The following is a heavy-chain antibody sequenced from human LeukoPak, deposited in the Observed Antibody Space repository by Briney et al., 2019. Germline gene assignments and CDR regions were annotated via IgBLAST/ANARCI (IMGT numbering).Heavy chain of an antibody. CDR3: ARAEDIVVVPAAMPFDY. J-gene: IGHJ4*02. D-gene: IGHD2-2*01. CDR2: ISSSSRTI. V-gene: IGHV3-48*01. Sequence: GGSLRLSCAASGFTFSSYNMNWVRQAPGKGLEWVSYISSSSRTIYYADSVKGRFTISRDNAKNSLYLQMNSLRAEDTAVYYCARAEDIVVVPAAMPFDYWGQGTLVTVSS. CDR1: GFTFSSYN.